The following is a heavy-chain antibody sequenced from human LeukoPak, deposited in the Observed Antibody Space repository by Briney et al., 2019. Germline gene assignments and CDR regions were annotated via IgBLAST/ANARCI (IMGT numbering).Heavy chain of an antibody. D-gene: IGHD5-12*01. CDR2: IYYSGSA. CDR1: GGSISSGDYY. J-gene: IGHJ3*02. Sequence: SETLSLTCTVSGGSISSGDYYWSWIRQPPGKGLEWIGYIYYSGSAYYNPSLKSRVTISVDTSKNQFSLKLSSVTAADTAVYYCARPDIVAIGAFDIWGQGTMVTVSS. CDR3: ARPDIVAIGAFDI. V-gene: IGHV4-30-4*01.